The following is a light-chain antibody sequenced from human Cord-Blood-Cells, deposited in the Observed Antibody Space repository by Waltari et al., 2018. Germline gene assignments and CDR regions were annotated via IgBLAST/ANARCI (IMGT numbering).Light chain of an antibody. CDR3: CSYAGSSTWV. J-gene: IGLJ3*02. Sequence: QSALTQPASVSGSPGQSITISCTGTRSDVGGYNLVSWYQHLPGKAPKLMIYEGSKRPSGVSNRFSGSKSGNTASLTISGLQAEDEADYYCCSYAGSSTWVFGGGTKLTVL. CDR2: EGS. CDR1: RSDVGGYNL. V-gene: IGLV2-23*01.